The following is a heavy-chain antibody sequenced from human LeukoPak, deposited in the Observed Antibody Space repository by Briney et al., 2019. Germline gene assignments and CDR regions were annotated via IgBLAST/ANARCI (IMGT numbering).Heavy chain of an antibody. V-gene: IGHV4-59*01. CDR3: ARDFSSGLFDY. CDR1: GGSISSYY. D-gene: IGHD3-22*01. J-gene: IGHJ4*02. CDR2: IYYSGST. Sequence: SETLSLTCTVSGGSISSYYWSWIRQPPGKGLEWIGYIYYSGSTNYNPPLKSRVTISVDTSKNQFSLKLSSVTAADTAVYYCARDFSSGLFDYWGQGTLVTVSS.